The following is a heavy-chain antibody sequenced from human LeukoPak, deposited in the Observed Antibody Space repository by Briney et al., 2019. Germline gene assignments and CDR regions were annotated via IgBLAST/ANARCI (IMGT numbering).Heavy chain of an antibody. V-gene: IGHV4-59*01. CDR1: GGSISSYY. D-gene: IGHD3-9*01. Sequence: SETLSLTCTVSGGSISSYYWSWIRQPPEEGLQWIGFIYYSGSTNYNPSLKSRVTISVDTSKNQFSLKLSSVTAADTAVYYCARVIDDGILTGLDAFDIWGQGTMVTVSS. CDR3: ARVIDDGILTGLDAFDI. CDR2: IYYSGST. J-gene: IGHJ3*02.